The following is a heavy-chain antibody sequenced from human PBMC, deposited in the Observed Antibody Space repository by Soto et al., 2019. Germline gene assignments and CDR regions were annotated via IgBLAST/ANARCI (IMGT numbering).Heavy chain of an antibody. D-gene: IGHD3-10*01. V-gene: IGHV4-39*01. CDR2: IYYSGST. Sequence: QLQLQESGPGLVKPSETLSLTCTVSGGSISSSSYYWGWIRQPPGKGLEWIGSIYYSGSTYYNPSLKSRVTISVDTSKNQFALKMSSVPAADTPVDYCAIVGSWSYYIRGNDYWCQGTLVTVSS. CDR3: AIVGSWSYYIRGNDY. J-gene: IGHJ4*02. CDR1: GGSISSSSYY.